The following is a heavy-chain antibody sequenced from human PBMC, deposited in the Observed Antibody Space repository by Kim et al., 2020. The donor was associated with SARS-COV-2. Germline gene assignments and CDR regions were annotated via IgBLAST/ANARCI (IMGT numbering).Heavy chain of an antibody. J-gene: IGHJ4*02. CDR1: GYTFTSYA. D-gene: IGHD3-22*01. CDR2: INAGNGNT. V-gene: IGHV1-3*01. Sequence: ASVKVSCKASGYTFTSYAMHCVRQAPGQRLEWMGWINAGNGNTKYSQKFQGRVTITRDTSASTAYMELSSLRSEDTAVYYCARDEVYYDSSGYYYGGVFDYWGQGTLVTVSS. CDR3: ARDEVYYDSSGYYYGGVFDY.